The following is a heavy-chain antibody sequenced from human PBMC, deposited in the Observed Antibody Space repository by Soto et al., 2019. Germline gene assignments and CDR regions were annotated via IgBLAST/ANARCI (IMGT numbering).Heavy chain of an antibody. D-gene: IGHD4-17*01. CDR1: GGSISSSNW. Sequence: SETLSLTCAVSGGSISSSNWWSWVRQPPGKGLEWIGEIYHSGSTNYNPSLKSRVTISVNKSKNQFSLKLSSVTAADTAVYYCARVWTTVTNWFDPWGQGTLVTVSS. J-gene: IGHJ5*02. V-gene: IGHV4-4*02. CDR3: ARVWTTVTNWFDP. CDR2: IYHSGST.